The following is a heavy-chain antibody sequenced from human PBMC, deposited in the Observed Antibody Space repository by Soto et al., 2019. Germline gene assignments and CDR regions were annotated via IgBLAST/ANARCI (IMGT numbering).Heavy chain of an antibody. Sequence: SETLSLTCTVSGGSISSYYWSWIRQPPGKGLEWIGYIYYSGSTNYNPSLKSRVTISVDTSKNQFSLKLSSVTAADTAVYYCARGYRQYDFWSGYWDYFDYWGQGILVTVSS. CDR3: ARGYRQYDFWSGYWDYFDY. V-gene: IGHV4-59*01. D-gene: IGHD3-3*01. CDR2: IYYSGST. CDR1: GGSISSYY. J-gene: IGHJ4*02.